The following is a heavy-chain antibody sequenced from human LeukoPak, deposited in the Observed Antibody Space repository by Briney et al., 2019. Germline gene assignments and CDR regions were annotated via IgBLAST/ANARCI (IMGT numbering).Heavy chain of an antibody. CDR1: GASLSTYY. J-gene: IGHJ4*02. CDR2: FHYSGST. Sequence: PSETLSLTCTVSGASLSTYYWNWIRQSPGKGLEWMGYFHYSGSTKPNPSLKSRVTMSLDTSKNQFSLRLNSVTAADTAMYYCARDYRSSSWYRVPDYWGQGTLVTVSS. V-gene: IGHV4-59*01. CDR3: ARDYRSSSWYRVPDY. D-gene: IGHD6-13*01.